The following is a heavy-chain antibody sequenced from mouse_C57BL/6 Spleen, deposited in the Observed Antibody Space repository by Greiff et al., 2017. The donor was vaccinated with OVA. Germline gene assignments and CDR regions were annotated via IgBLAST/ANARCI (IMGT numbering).Heavy chain of an antibody. V-gene: IGHV1-15*01. D-gene: IGHD2-5*01. Sequence: VQLQQSGAELVRPGASVTLSCKASGYTFTDYEMHWVKQTPVHGLEWIGAIDPETGGTAYNQKFKGKAILTADKSSSTAYMELRSLTSEDSAVYYCTLGAYYSNYDYAMDYWGQGTSVTVSS. CDR1: GYTFTDYE. CDR2: IDPETGGT. J-gene: IGHJ4*01. CDR3: TLGAYYSNYDYAMDY.